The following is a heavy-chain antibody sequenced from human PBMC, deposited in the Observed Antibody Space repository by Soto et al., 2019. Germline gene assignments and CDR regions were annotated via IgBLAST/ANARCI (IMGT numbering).Heavy chain of an antibody. Sequence: EVQLLESGGGLVQPGGSLRLSCAASGFTFSTYGMSWVRQAPGKGLEWLSVISGGAGSTFYADSVKGRFTISRDNSKNTLYLLMNSLRAEDTAVYYCAKFGSLGVVAGYFDYWGQGTLVTVSS. D-gene: IGHD2-15*01. J-gene: IGHJ4*02. V-gene: IGHV3-23*01. CDR1: GFTFSTYG. CDR2: ISGGAGST. CDR3: AKFGSLGVVAGYFDY.